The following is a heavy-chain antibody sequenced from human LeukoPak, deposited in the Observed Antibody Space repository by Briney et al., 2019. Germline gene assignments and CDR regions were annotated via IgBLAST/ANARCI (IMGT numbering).Heavy chain of an antibody. CDR1: GGSISSYY. J-gene: IGHJ5*02. CDR3: ASRKGGDYWFDP. V-gene: IGHV4-59*08. Sequence: SETLSLTCTVSGGSISSYYWSWIRQPPGKGLEWIGYIYYSGSTNYNPSLKSRVTISVDTSKNQFSLKLSSVTAADTAVYYCASRKGGDYWFDPWGQGTLVTASS. D-gene: IGHD3-16*01. CDR2: IYYSGST.